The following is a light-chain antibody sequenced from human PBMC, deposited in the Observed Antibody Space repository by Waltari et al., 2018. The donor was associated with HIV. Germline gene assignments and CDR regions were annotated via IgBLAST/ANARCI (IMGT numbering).Light chain of an antibody. CDR2: EVS. CDR1: SRDVGGYTY. V-gene: IGLV2-8*01. CDR3: LSYTVSSNFVV. J-gene: IGLJ2*01. Sequence: QSALTQPPSASGSPGQSVTISCTGTSRDVGGYTYVSWYQQHPGKAPKLLIYEVSRRPAGVPDRFSGSKSVNTASLTVSGLQAEDEADYYCLSYTVSSNFVVFGGWTELTVL.